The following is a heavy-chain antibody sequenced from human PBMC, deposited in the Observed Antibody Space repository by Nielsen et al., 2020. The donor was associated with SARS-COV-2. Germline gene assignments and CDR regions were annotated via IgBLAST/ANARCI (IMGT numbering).Heavy chain of an antibody. D-gene: IGHD3-10*01. CDR3: AKDLTHVLLWFGELCLDY. V-gene: IGHV3-72*01. CDR1: GFTFSDHY. Sequence: GESLKISCAASGFTFSDHYMDWVRQAPGKGLEWVGRTRNKANSYTTEYAASVKGRFTISRDDSKNSLYLQMNSLRAEDTAVYYCAKDLTHVLLWFGELCLDYWGQGTLVTVSS. CDR2: TRNKANSYTT. J-gene: IGHJ4*02.